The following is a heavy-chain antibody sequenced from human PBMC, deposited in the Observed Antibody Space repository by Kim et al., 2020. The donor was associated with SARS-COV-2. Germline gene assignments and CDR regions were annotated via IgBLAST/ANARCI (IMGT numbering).Heavy chain of an antibody. J-gene: IGHJ6*02. CDR3: ARDQLRYFDWLLSYYGMDV. CDR2: ISSSGSTI. V-gene: IGHV3-48*03. CDR1: GFTFSSYE. D-gene: IGHD3-9*01. Sequence: GGSLRLSCAASGFTFSSYEMNWVRQAPGKGLEWVSYISSSGSTIYYADSVKGRFTISRDNAKNSLYLQMNRLRAEDTAVYYCARDQLRYFDWLLSYYGMDVWGQGTTVTVSS.